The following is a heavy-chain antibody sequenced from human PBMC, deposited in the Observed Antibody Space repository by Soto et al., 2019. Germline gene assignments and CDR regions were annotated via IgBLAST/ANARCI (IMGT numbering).Heavy chain of an antibody. D-gene: IGHD3-10*01. CDR2: ISGSGGST. J-gene: IGHJ6*03. V-gene: IGHV3-23*01. Sequence: GGSLRLSCAASGFTFSSYAMSWVRQAPGKGLEWVSAISGSGGSTYYADSVKGRFTISRDNSKNTLYLQMNSLRAEDTAVYYCAKRVGSGSYYKTRSQGNYMDVWGKGTTVTVSS. CDR3: AKRVGSGSYYKTRSQGNYMDV. CDR1: GFTFSSYA.